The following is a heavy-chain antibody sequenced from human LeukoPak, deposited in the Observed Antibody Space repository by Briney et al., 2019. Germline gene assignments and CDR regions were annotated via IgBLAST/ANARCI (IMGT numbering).Heavy chain of an antibody. CDR1: GFTFSSYA. Sequence: GGTLRLSCAASGFTFSSYAMSWVRQAPGKGLEWVSAISGSGGSTYYADSVKGRFTISRDNSKNTLYLQMNSLRAEDTAVYYCAKALTTWIQRYYFDYWGQGTLVTVSS. CDR3: AKALTTWIQRYYFDY. D-gene: IGHD5-18*01. V-gene: IGHV3-23*01. CDR2: ISGSGGST. J-gene: IGHJ4*02.